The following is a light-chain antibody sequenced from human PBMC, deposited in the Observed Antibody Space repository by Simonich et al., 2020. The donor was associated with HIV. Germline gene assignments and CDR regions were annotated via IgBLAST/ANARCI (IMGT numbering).Light chain of an antibody. CDR3: QQYNSYSRT. V-gene: IGKV1-5*03. J-gene: IGKJ1*01. CDR1: QSISHW. Sequence: DIQMTQSPSTLSASVVDRVTITCRASQSISHWLAWYQQKPGKAPKFLIYKASRLESGSPSRFSGSGSGTEFTLTISSLQPDDFATYYCQQYNSYSRTFGQGTKVEIK. CDR2: KAS.